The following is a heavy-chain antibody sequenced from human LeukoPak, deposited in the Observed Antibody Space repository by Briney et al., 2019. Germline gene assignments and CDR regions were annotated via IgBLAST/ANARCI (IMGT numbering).Heavy chain of an antibody. J-gene: IGHJ2*01. Sequence: ASVNVSCKSSEYIHPGYYMHGVRQAPAQGREGMGWNTHNSGGTHYAPKLQGRVTIPRDTPISTPYMDVSRLSSGDAPVYYCARGGYVSFPYWYFDLWGRGTLVTVSS. CDR1: EYIHPGYY. CDR2: NTHNSGGT. D-gene: IGHD2-2*01. CDR3: ARGGYVSFPYWYFDL. V-gene: IGHV1-2*02.